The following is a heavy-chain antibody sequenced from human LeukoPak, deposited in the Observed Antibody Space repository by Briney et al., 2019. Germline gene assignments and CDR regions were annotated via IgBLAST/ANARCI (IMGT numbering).Heavy chain of an antibody. J-gene: IGHJ4*02. CDR1: GFTFGDYA. CDR2: IRSKAYGGTT. V-gene: IGHV3-49*03. Sequence: PGGSLRLSCTASGFTFGDYAMSWFRQAPGKGLEWVGFIRSKAYGGTTEYAASVKGRFTISRDDSKSIAYLQMNSLKTEDTAVYYCTRALLLWFGELSGDVYWGQGTLVTVSS. CDR3: TRALLLWFGELSGDVY. D-gene: IGHD3-10*01.